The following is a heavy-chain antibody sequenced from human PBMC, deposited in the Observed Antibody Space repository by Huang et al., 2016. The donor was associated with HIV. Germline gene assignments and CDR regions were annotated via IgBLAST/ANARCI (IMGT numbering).Heavy chain of an antibody. CDR1: GGTFSTFG. CDR3: ARPSDAAMIRDYYYPMDV. D-gene: IGHD5-18*01. Sequence: QVQLVQSEAEAKKPGSSVKVSCKASGGTFSTFGLSWVRQASGRGLEWMGGIIPIVNTTYSAQKFQGRVTLTADESTNTASMELNSLTFEDTAVYYCARPSDAAMIRDYYYPMDVWGQGTTVTVS. J-gene: IGHJ6*02. V-gene: IGHV1-69*01. CDR2: IIPIVNTT.